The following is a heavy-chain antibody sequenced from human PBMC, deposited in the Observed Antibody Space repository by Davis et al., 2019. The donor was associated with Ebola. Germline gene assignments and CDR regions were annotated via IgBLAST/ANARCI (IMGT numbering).Heavy chain of an antibody. V-gene: IGHV3-7*03. CDR1: GFSFTNYA. D-gene: IGHD5-12*01. CDR2: IKQDGSEK. Sequence: PGGSLRLSCAASGFSFTNYAITWVRQAPGKGLEWVANIKQDGSEKYYVDSVKGRFTISRDNAKNSLYLQMNSLRAEDTAVYYCAREALGWLVDYWGQGTLVTVSS. CDR3: AREALGWLVDY. J-gene: IGHJ4*02.